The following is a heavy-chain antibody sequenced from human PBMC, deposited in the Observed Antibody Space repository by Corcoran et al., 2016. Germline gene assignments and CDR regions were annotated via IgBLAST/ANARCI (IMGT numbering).Heavy chain of an antibody. CDR2: ISYDGSNK. D-gene: IGHD1-7*01. Sequence: QVPLVQSGGGVVQPGRSLRLSCAASGFTFSSYGMHWVRQAPGKGLEWVAVISYDGSNKYYADSVKGRFTISRDNSKNTLYLQMNSLRAEDTAVYYCEKDLDNWNSAYDDGMDVWGQGTKVTVSS. CDR1: GFTFSSYG. CDR3: EKDLDNWNSAYDDGMDV. J-gene: IGHJ6*02. V-gene: IGHV3-30*18.